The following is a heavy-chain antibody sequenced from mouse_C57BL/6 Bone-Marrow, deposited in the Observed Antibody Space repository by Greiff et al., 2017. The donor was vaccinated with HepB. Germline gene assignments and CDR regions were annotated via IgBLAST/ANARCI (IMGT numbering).Heavy chain of an antibody. CDR3: ASYGNYPYYFDY. D-gene: IGHD2-1*01. V-gene: IGHV1-69*01. J-gene: IGHJ2*01. Sequence: VKLMESGAELVMPGASVKLSCKASGYTFTSYWMHWVKQRPGQGLEWIGEIDPSDSYTNYNQKFKGKSTLTVDKSSSTAYMQLSSLTSEDSAVYYCASYGNYPYYFDYWGQGTTLTVSS. CDR2: IDPSDSYT. CDR1: GYTFTSYW.